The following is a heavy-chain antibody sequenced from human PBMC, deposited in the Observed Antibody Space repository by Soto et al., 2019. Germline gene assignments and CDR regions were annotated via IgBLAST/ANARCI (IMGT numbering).Heavy chain of an antibody. CDR2: IYSGGST. V-gene: IGHV3-66*01. CDR3: ARDTAAAGPLYHYYGMDV. D-gene: IGHD6-13*01. J-gene: IGHJ6*02. Sequence: EVQLVESGGGLVQPGGSLRLSCAASGFTVSSNYMSWVRQAPGKGLEWVSVIYSGGSTYYADSVKGRFTISRDNSKNTLYLQMNSLRAEDTAVYYCARDTAAAGPLYHYYGMDVWGQGTTVTVSS. CDR1: GFTVSSNY.